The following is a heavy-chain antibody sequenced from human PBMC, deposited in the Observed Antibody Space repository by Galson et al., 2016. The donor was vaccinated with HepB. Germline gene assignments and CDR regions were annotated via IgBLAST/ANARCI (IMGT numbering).Heavy chain of an antibody. Sequence: ETLSLTCTVSGGSISSYYWSWIRQPPGKGLEWIGYIYYSGSTNYNPSLKSRVTISVDTSKNQFSLKLSSVTAADTAVYYCARGGPGYCSGGSCYYAYYYYGMDVWGQGTTVTVSS. CDR2: IYYSGST. V-gene: IGHV4-59*01. D-gene: IGHD2-15*01. CDR1: GGSISSYY. CDR3: ARGGPGYCSGGSCYYAYYYYGMDV. J-gene: IGHJ6*02.